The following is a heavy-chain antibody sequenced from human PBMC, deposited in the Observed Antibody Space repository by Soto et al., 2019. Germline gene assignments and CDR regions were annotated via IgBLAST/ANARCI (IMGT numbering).Heavy chain of an antibody. CDR1: GFSLSTSGVG. CDR3: AHRGAVGGSSWTYNWFDP. Sequence: QITLKESGPTLVKPTQTLTLTCTFSGFSLSTSGVGVGWIRQPPGKALEWLALIYWDDDKRYSPSLKSRLTITKDXXKXQGXLTMTNMDPVDTATYYCAHRGAVGGSSWTYNWFDPWGQGTLVTVSS. V-gene: IGHV2-5*02. CDR2: IYWDDDK. J-gene: IGHJ5*02. D-gene: IGHD6-13*01.